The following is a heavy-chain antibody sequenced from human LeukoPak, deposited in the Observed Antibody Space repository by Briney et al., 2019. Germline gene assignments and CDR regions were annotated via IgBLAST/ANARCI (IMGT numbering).Heavy chain of an antibody. J-gene: IGHJ4*02. CDR3: ARDSSYVLTGYYHL. V-gene: IGHV1-2*02. CDR1: GYTFNDYY. CDR2: IDNDSGGT. Sequence: ASVKVSCKTSGYTFNDYYVHWVRQAPGQGLEWMACIDNDSGGTHYAANVQGRVTLTTDTSMNSPYMELSSLSAGDPALYYCARDSSYVLTGYYHLWGQGPLVTVSS. D-gene: IGHD3-9*01.